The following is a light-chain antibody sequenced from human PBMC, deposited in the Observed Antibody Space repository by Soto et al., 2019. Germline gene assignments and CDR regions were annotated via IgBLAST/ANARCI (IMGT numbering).Light chain of an antibody. CDR3: LIYYTGAPA. CDR1: TVAVTSDYH. V-gene: IGLV7-43*01. J-gene: IGLJ3*02. Sequence: QTVVTQEPSLTVSPGGTVTLTCASSTVAVTSDYHPNWFQQKPGQAPRSLIYSTANRHPWTPARFSGSLLGGKAALTLSGVQPEDEAEYYCLIYYTGAPAFGGGTKLTVL. CDR2: STA.